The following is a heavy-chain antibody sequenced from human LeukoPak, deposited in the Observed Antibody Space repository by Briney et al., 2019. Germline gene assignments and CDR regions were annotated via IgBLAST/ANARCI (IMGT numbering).Heavy chain of an antibody. CDR2: IYYSGST. Sequence: SETLSLXCTVSGGSISSYYWSWIRQPPGKGLEWIGYIYYSGSTNYNPSLKSRVTISVDTSKNQFSLKLSSVTAADTAVYYCARASPQYYDFWSGYYPLGHYYYMDVWGKGTTVTVSS. CDR3: ARASPQYYDFWSGYYPLGHYYYMDV. V-gene: IGHV4-59*01. D-gene: IGHD3-3*01. CDR1: GGSISSYY. J-gene: IGHJ6*03.